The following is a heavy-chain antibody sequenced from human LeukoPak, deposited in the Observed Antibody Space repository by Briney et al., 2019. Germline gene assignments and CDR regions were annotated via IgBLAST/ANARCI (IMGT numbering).Heavy chain of an antibody. CDR3: ARDSTGYGYEEWS. V-gene: IGHV3-7*01. CDR2: IKQDGSEI. D-gene: IGHD5-18*01. CDR1: GFTFSSYW. Sequence: PGGSLRLSCAAPGFTFSSYWMSWVRQAPGKGLEWVANIKQDGSEIFYVDSVKGRFTISRDNTKNSLYLQMNSLRAEDTAVYYCARDSTGYGYEEWSWGQGTLVTVSS. J-gene: IGHJ5*02.